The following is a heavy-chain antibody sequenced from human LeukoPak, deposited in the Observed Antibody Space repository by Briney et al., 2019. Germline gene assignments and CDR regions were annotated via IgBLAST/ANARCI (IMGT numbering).Heavy chain of an antibody. CDR2: IFTSGIT. V-gene: IGHV4-4*07. D-gene: IGHD1-26*01. CDR3: ASLTSGEGFFQH. Sequence: SETLSLTCTVSGGSISIYYWNWIRQPAGKGLEWIGRIFTSGITNYNPSLKSRVTMSVDTSKNQFSLKLSSVAAADTAVYYCASLTSGEGFFQHWGQGTLVTVSS. J-gene: IGHJ1*01. CDR1: GGSISIYY.